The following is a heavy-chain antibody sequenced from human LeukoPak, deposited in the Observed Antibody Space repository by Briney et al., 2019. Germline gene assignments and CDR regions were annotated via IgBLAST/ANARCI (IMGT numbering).Heavy chain of an antibody. CDR1: GGSFSGYY. D-gene: IGHD2-2*01. J-gene: IGHJ3*02. CDR3: ARVLYCSSTSCYYIDAFDI. CDR2: INHSGST. V-gene: IGHV4-34*01. Sequence: SETLSLTCAVYGGSFSGYYWSWIRQPPGKGLEWIGEINHSGSTNYNPSLKSRVTISVDTSKNQFSLKLSSVTAADTAVYYCARVLYCSSTSCYYIDAFDIWGQGTMVTVSS.